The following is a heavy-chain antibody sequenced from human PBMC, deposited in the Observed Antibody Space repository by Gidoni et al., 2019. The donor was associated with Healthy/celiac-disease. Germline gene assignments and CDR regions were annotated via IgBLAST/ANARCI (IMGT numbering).Heavy chain of an antibody. D-gene: IGHD3-10*01. Sequence: EVQLVESGGGLVRPGGSLRLSCAASGFPFSSHSMNWVRQAPGKGLEWVSSISSSSSYIYYADSVKGRFTISRDNAKNSLYLQMNSLRAEDTAVYYCARVVTMVRGVITYYYYGMDVWGQGTTVTVSS. V-gene: IGHV3-21*01. CDR3: ARVVTMVRGVITYYYYGMDV. CDR2: ISSSSSYI. CDR1: GFPFSSHS. J-gene: IGHJ6*02.